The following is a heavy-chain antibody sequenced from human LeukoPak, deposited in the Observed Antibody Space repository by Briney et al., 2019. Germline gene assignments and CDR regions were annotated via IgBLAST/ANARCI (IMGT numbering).Heavy chain of an antibody. J-gene: IGHJ6*02. V-gene: IGHV3-33*01. Sequence: EGSLRLSCAASGFTFNSYGMHWVRQAPGKGLEWVAVIWYDGSNEYYADSVKGRFTISRDNSKNTLYLQMNSLRAEDTAVYYCAGDYGEYYYGMDVWGQGTTVTVSS. D-gene: IGHD4-17*01. CDR3: AGDYGEYYYGMDV. CDR1: GFTFNSYG. CDR2: IWYDGSNE.